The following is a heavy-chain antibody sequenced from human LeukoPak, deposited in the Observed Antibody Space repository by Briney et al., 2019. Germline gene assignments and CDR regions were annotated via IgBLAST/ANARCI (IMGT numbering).Heavy chain of an antibody. Sequence: GGSLRLSCAASGFTFSSYGMHWVHQAPGKGLEWVAFIRYDGSNKYYADSVKGRFTISRDNSKNTLYLQMNSLRAEDTAVYYCAKDRPRKYDFWSGSILDYWGQGTLVTVSS. CDR1: GFTFSSYG. CDR2: IRYDGSNK. V-gene: IGHV3-30*02. D-gene: IGHD3-3*01. J-gene: IGHJ4*02. CDR3: AKDRPRKYDFWSGSILDY.